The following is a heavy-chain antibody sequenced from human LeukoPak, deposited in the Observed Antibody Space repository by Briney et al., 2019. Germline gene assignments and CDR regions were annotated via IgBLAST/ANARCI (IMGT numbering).Heavy chain of an antibody. Sequence: LSGGSLRLSCAASGFTFSSYEMNWVRQAPGKGLEWVSYISSSGSTIYYADSVKGRFTISRDNAKNSLYLQMNSLRAEDTAVYYCARRDHAYYFDYWGQGTLVTVSS. CDR3: ARRDHAYYFDY. CDR1: GFTFSSYE. V-gene: IGHV3-48*03. CDR2: ISSSGSTI. D-gene: IGHD1-14*01. J-gene: IGHJ4*02.